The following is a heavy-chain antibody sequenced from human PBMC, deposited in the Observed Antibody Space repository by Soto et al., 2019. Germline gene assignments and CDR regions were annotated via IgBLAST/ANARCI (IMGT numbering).Heavy chain of an antibody. CDR1: GGSVTRNNYD. CDR2: IYHSGSS. Sequence: SETLSLTCTVSGGSVTRNNYDWGWIRKPPGKGLEWIGTIYHSGSSNYSTSLKSRVTISVDTSKNQFSLRLNSMTAADTAIYYCARQESEWYQRPFDYWGPGTLVTVSS. CDR3: ARQESEWYQRPFDY. V-gene: IGHV4-39*01. D-gene: IGHD2-2*01. J-gene: IGHJ4*02.